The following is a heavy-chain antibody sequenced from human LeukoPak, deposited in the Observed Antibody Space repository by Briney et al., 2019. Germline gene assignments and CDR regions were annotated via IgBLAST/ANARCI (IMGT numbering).Heavy chain of an antibody. Sequence: PSETLSLTCTVSGGSISSGGYYWSWIRQHPGKGLEWIGYIYYSGSTYYNPSLKGRVTISVDTSKNQFSLKLSSVTAADTAVYYCARVGGSGWYWTTSEYFQHWGQGTLVTVSS. CDR1: GGSISSGGYY. CDR3: ARVGGSGWYWTTSEYFQH. V-gene: IGHV4-31*03. D-gene: IGHD6-19*01. CDR2: IYYSGST. J-gene: IGHJ1*01.